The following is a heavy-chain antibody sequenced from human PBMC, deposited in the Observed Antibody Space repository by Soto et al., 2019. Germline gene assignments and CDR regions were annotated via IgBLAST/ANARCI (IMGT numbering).Heavy chain of an antibody. V-gene: IGHV1-3*01. D-gene: IGHD2-15*01. CDR3: ATLGWRNIEGSFFDY. J-gene: IGHJ4*02. Sequence: ASVKVSCKASGYTFTSYAMHWERQAPGQRLEWMGWINAGNGNTKYAQKFQGRVTMTKDTSTDTAYMELSSLRSEDAAVYYCATLGWRNIEGSFFDYWGQGTPVTVSS. CDR1: GYTFTSYA. CDR2: INAGNGNT.